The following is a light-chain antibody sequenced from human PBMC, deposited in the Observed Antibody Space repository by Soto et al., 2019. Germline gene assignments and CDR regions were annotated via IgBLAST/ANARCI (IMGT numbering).Light chain of an antibody. Sequence: EIVMTQSPAPLSVSPGERTTLSCRASQSVSSNLAWYQQKPGQAPRLLIYGASTRATGIPARVSGSGSGTEFTLTISSLQSEDFAVYYCQQYNNWPPAFGPGTNVDIK. J-gene: IGKJ3*01. CDR1: QSVSSN. V-gene: IGKV3-15*01. CDR2: GAS. CDR3: QQYNNWPPA.